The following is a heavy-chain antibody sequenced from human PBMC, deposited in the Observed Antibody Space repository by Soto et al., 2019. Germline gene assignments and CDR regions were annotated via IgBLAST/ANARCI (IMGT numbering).Heavy chain of an antibody. CDR1: GYTFTSYG. CDR2: ISAYNGNT. Sequence: GASVKVSCKASGYTFTSYGISWVRQAPGQGLEWMGWISAYNGNTNYAQKLQGRVTMTTDTSTSTAYTELRSLRSDDTAVYYCARGVMVRGVMTYYYGMDVWGQGTTVTVSS. D-gene: IGHD3-10*01. V-gene: IGHV1-18*04. J-gene: IGHJ6*02. CDR3: ARGVMVRGVMTYYYGMDV.